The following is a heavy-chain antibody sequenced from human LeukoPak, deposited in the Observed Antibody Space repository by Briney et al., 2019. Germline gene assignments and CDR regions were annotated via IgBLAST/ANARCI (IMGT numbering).Heavy chain of an antibody. CDR2: IKQDGSEK. Sequence: PGGSLRLSCAASGFTFSSYWMSWVRQAPGKGLEWVANIKQDGSEKYYVDSVKGRFTISRDNAKNSLYLQMNSLRAEDTAVYYCARERMQVDYLYYYYYYMDVWGKGTTVTVSS. J-gene: IGHJ6*03. D-gene: IGHD2-8*01. V-gene: IGHV3-7*01. CDR1: GFTFSSYW. CDR3: ARERMQVDYLYYYYYYMDV.